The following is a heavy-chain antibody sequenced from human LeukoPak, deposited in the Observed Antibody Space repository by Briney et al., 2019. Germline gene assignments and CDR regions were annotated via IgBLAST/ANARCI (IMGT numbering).Heavy chain of an antibody. CDR1: GGTFSSYA. CDR3: AGTPREIVGMDV. J-gene: IGHJ6*04. V-gene: IGHV1-69*13. D-gene: IGHD5-24*01. Sequence: ASVKVSCKASGGTFSSYAIGWVRQAPGQGLEWMGGIIPIFGTANYAQKFQGRVTITADESTSTAYMELSSLRSEDTAVYYCAGTPREIVGMDVWGKGTTVTVSS. CDR2: IIPIFGTA.